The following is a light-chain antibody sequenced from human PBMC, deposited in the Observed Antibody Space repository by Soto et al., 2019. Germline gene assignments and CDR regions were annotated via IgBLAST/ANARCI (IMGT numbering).Light chain of an antibody. J-gene: IGLJ1*01. V-gene: IGLV2-14*01. CDR3: NSQRISGARV. CDR1: SSDVGGYRH. Sequence: QSVLTQPASVSGSPGQSITISCTGTSSDVGGYRHVSWYQHHPGKAPKLMIYEVSNRPSGVSNRFSGSKSGYTAPLTISGLQAEDEADYYCNSQRISGARVFGTGTKVTVL. CDR2: EVS.